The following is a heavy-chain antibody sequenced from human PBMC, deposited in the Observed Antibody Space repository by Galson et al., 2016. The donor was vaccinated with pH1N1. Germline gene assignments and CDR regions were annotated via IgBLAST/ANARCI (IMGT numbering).Heavy chain of an antibody. CDR1: GFIFDNYP. J-gene: IGHJ3*02. V-gene: IGHV3-23*01. CDR3: ARGGFGPREDAFDI. Sequence: SLRLSCAASGFIFDNYPMSWVRQTPGKGLEWVSGITGSGSNKYYADSVKGRFTISRDNSKNTLYLQMNSLRAEDTAVYYCARGGFGPREDAFDIWGQGTMVTVSS. D-gene: IGHD3-10*01. CDR2: ITGSGSNK.